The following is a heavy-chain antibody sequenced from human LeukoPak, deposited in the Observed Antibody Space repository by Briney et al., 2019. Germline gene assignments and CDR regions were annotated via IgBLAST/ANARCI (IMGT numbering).Heavy chain of an antibody. V-gene: IGHV4-39*01. CDR1: GDSISSNNYF. CDR2: ISYNGNT. D-gene: IGHD1-26*01. Sequence: SETLSLTCTVSGDSISSNNYFWGWICQPPGKGLEWIGEISYNGNTYYNPSLKSRVTISVDTSMNQFSLRLSSVTAADTAMYYCARHGTYYKFDFWGQGTLVTVSS. CDR3: ARHGTYYKFDF. J-gene: IGHJ4*02.